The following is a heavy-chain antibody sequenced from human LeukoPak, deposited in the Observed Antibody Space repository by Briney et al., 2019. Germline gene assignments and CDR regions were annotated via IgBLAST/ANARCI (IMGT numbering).Heavy chain of an antibody. CDR2: ISGSGGST. D-gene: IGHD1-26*01. J-gene: IGHJ6*02. Sequence: GGSLRLSCAASGFTFSSYAMSWVRQAPGKGLEWVSAISGSGGSTYYADSVKGRFTISRDNSKNTPYLQMNSLRAEDTAVYYCAKDPWVGAPASYYYYGMDVWGQGTTVTVSS. V-gene: IGHV3-23*01. CDR3: AKDPWVGAPASYYYYGMDV. CDR1: GFTFSSYA.